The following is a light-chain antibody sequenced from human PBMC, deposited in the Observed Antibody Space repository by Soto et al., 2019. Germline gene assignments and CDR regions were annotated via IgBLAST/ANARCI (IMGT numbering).Light chain of an antibody. CDR3: SSYTTTTTLGV. V-gene: IGLV2-14*01. Sequence: QLVLTQPASVSGSPGQSITISCTGTSSDVGGYNYVSWYQQHPGKAPKLIIFEVSNRPSGVSNRFSGSKSGNTASLTISGLQDEDEADYHCSSYTTTTTLGVFGGGTKLTVL. CDR2: EVS. CDR1: SSDVGGYNY. J-gene: IGLJ3*02.